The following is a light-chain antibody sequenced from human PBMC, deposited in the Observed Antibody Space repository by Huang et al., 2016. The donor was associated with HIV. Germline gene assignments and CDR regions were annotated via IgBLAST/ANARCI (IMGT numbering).Light chain of an antibody. CDR3: QQYFDTIPT. V-gene: IGKV1-NL1*01. Sequence: DIQMTQSPSSLSASVGDRVTITCRASQGISDSLAWYQQKSGRPPKVLVYAASTLESGVPTRVRGSGSGTEHTLTISSLQPEDLATYYCQQYFDTIPTFGGGTKVEIK. CDR2: AAS. CDR1: QGISDS. J-gene: IGKJ4*01.